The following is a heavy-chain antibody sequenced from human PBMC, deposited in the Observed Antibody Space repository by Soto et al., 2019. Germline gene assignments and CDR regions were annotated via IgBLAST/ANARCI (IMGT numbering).Heavy chain of an antibody. V-gene: IGHV3-74*01. J-gene: IGHJ6*03. CDR1: GFTFSSYW. CDR3: ARGAGGYYYMDV. CDR2: LYTDGSRT. D-gene: IGHD3-22*01. Sequence: EVQLVESGGGLVQPGGSLRLSCAASGFTFSSYWMHWVRQVPGKGLVWVSRLYTDGSRTSYADSVKGRVTISRDNAKNTLYLQMNSLRAEDTAVYYCARGAGGYYYMDVWGKGTTVTVSS.